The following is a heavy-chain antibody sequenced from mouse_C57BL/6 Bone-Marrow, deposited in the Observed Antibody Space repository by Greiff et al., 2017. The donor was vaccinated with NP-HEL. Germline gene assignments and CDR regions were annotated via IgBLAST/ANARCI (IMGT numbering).Heavy chain of an antibody. J-gene: IGHJ2*01. Sequence: VQLQQSGPELVKPGASVKISCKASGYTFTDYYMNWVKQSHGKSLEWIGDINPNNGGTSYNQKFKGKATLTVDKSSSTAYMELRSLTSEDSAVYYCARGWGFTTVVVFDYWGQGTTLTVSS. D-gene: IGHD1-1*01. V-gene: IGHV1-26*01. CDR2: INPNNGGT. CDR1: GYTFTDYY. CDR3: ARGWGFTTVVVFDY.